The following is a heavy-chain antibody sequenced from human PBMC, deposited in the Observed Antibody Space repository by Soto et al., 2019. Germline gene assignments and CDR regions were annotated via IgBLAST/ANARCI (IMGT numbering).Heavy chain of an antibody. CDR3: ARDLRIADDNWFDP. V-gene: IGHV1-69*04. J-gene: IGHJ5*02. Sequence: GASVKVSCKASGGTFSSYTISWVRQAPGQGLEWMGRIIPILGIANYAQKFQGRVTITADKSTSTAYMELSSLRSEDTAVYYCARDLRIADDNWFDPWGQGTLVTVSS. CDR1: GGTFSSYT. D-gene: IGHD6-13*01. CDR2: IIPILGIA.